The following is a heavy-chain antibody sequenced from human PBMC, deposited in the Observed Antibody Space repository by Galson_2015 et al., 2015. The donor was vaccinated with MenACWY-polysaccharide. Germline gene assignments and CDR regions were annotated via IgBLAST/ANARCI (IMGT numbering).Heavy chain of an antibody. J-gene: IGHJ4*02. CDR3: ARAFGYRWACYFDY. V-gene: IGHV3-7*01. Sequence: SLRLSCAASGFSFTTYWMSWVRQAPGKGLEWVASIKEDGNEQSYVDSVKGRFTISRDNAKNSLFLQMDSLRADDTAVYYCARAFGYRWACYFDYWGQGALVTVSS. D-gene: IGHD5-12*01. CDR2: IKEDGNEQ. CDR1: GFSFTTYW.